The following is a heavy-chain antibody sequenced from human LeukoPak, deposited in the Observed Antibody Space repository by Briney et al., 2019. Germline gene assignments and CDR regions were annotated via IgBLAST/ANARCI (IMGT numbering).Heavy chain of an antibody. Sequence: GASVKVSCKASGYTFTSYYIHWVRQAPGQGFEWMGILNPHGGSTSYAQKFQGRVTMTRDTSTSTVYLELSNLRSEDTAVYYCARRGACSGSSCNLDYWGQGTQVTVSS. CDR1: GYTFTSYY. J-gene: IGHJ4*02. CDR3: ARRGACSGSSCNLDY. D-gene: IGHD2-15*01. CDR2: LNPHGGST. V-gene: IGHV1-46*01.